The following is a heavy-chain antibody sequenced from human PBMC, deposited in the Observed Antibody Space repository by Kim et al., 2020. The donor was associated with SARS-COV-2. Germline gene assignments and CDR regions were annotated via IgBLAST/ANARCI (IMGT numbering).Heavy chain of an antibody. CDR3: ARDPTTAMVNDYYYGMDV. CDR1: GFTFSSYW. Sequence: GGSLRLSCAASGFTFSSYWMSWVRQAPGKGLEWVANIKQDGSEKYYVDSVKGRFTISRDNAKNSLYLQMNSLRAEDTAVYYCARDPTTAMVNDYYYGMDVWGQGTTVTVS. V-gene: IGHV3-7*01. J-gene: IGHJ6*02. D-gene: IGHD5-18*01. CDR2: IKQDGSEK.